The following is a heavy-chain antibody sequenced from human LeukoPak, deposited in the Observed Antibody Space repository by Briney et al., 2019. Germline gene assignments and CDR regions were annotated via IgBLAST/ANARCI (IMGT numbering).Heavy chain of an antibody. CDR3: ARDRSSVVVVAATLGRLHWFDP. CDR1: GYSISSGYY. V-gene: IGHV4-38-2*02. Sequence: SETLSLTCTVSGYSISSGYYWGWIRQPPGKGLEWIGSIYHSGSTYYNPSLKSRVTISVDTSKNQFSLKLSSVTAADTAVYYCARDRSSVVVVAATLGRLHWFDPWGQGTLVTVSS. CDR2: IYHSGST. D-gene: IGHD2-15*01. J-gene: IGHJ5*02.